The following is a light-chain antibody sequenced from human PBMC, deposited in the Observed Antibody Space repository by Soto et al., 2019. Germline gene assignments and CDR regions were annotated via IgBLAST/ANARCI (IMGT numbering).Light chain of an antibody. V-gene: IGKV3-20*01. J-gene: IGKJ1*01. Sequence: SVLPASTGTLSFAPVERAYISLLCSYLVSSSYLGWSQEKPGQATRLLIYGASSRATGIPDRFSGSGSGTDFTLTITRLEPEDFAVYYCQKYGSSPWTCGKG. CDR2: GAS. CDR1: YLVSSSY. CDR3: QKYGSSPWT.